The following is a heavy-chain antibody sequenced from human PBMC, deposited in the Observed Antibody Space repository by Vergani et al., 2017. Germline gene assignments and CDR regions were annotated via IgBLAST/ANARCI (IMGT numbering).Heavy chain of an antibody. CDR2: VYTSGAT. CDR3: ARDGGEYDKDALDV. D-gene: IGHD2-21*01. CDR1: GGPFSTGGQS. Sequence: QVQLQESGPGLVKPSQTLSLTCTVSGGPFSTGGQSWTWLRQSAGKGLEWIGRVYTSGATNYNPSLRSRFIMSVDASKKQFSLKLPSVTAADTDVYYCARDGGEYDKDALDVWGQGTKVTVTS. J-gene: IGHJ3*01. V-gene: IGHV4-61*02.